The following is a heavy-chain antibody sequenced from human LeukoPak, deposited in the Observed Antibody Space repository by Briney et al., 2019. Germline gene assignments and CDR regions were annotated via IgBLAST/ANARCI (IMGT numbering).Heavy chain of an antibody. CDR2: INYSGST. CDR1: GGSISGTNYY. J-gene: IGHJ4*02. D-gene: IGHD1-26*01. V-gene: IGHV4-30-4*01. Sequence: SQTLSLTCTVSGGSISGTNYYWRWIRQPPGKGLEWLGYINYSGSTYYNPSLKSRLLISVDTSKRQFSVRLTSVTAADTAVYYCARAERPWELLDYWGQGALVAVSS. CDR3: ARAERPWELLDY.